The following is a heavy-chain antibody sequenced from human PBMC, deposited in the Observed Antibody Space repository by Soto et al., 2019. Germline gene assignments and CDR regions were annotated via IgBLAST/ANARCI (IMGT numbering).Heavy chain of an antibody. CDR1: GYTFTSYG. CDR2: SRAYNGNT. CDR3: ARDLPTLDF. Sequence: QVQLVQSGAEVKKPGASVKGSCKASGYTFTSYGISWVQQAPGQGLEWMGWSRAYNGNTNYAQKLQGRVTMTTSTSTSTAYMELRSVRSDDMAEYYCARDLPTLDFWGQGTTVTVSS. V-gene: IGHV1-18*03. J-gene: IGHJ6*02.